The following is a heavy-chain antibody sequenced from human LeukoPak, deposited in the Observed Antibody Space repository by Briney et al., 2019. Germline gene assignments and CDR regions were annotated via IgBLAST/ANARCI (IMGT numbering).Heavy chain of an antibody. D-gene: IGHD6-19*01. V-gene: IGHV4-59*08. CDR2: IYNGRNT. CDR3: AQTTGWPGFDF. J-gene: IGHJ4*02. CDR1: GASTSDKY. Sequence: SETLSLTCSASGASTSDKYWSWIRQSPGRTLEWIGHIYNGRNTKYNPSLTSRVTISVDTSKNQFSLSLTSVTAADTAMYYCAQTTGWPGFDFWGPGALVTASS.